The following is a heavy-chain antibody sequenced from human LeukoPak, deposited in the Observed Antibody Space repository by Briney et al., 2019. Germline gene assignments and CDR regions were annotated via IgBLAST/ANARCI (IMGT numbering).Heavy chain of an antibody. J-gene: IGHJ4*02. Sequence: PSETLSLTCTVSGGSISSYYWSWLRQPPGKGLEWIGYIHYSGSTNYNPSLKSRVTISADTSNNQFSLKLISVTAADTAVYYCARTPRGEFSDYWGQGTLVTVSS. CDR1: GGSISSYY. V-gene: IGHV4-59*01. D-gene: IGHD3-16*01. CDR3: ARTPRGEFSDY. CDR2: IHYSGST.